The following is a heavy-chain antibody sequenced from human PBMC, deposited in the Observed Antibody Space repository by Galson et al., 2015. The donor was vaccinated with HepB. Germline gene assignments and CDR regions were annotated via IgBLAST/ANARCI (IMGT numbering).Heavy chain of an antibody. J-gene: IGHJ3*02. CDR1: GFPFSDYS. D-gene: IGHD1-26*01. Sequence: SLRLSCAASGFPFSDYSMRWIRQAPGKGLAWVSYIGSSSSYTNYADSVKGRFTISRDNAKNSLYLQMNSLRAEDTAVYYCARWGRVGAPPGDIWGQGTMGTVSS. V-gene: IGHV3-11*06. CDR3: ARWGRVGAPPGDI. CDR2: IGSSSSYT.